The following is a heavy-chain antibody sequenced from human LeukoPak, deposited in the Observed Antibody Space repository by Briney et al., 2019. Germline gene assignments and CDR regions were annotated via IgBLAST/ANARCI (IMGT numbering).Heavy chain of an antibody. V-gene: IGHV4-59*01. D-gene: IGHD6-6*01. CDR2: IYYSGST. J-gene: IGHJ4*02. CDR3: ARQEYSSSFFMYY. CDR1: GGSISSDY. Sequence: SETLSLTCTVSGGSISSDYWSWIRQPPGKGLEWIGYIYYSGSTNYNPSLKSRVTISVDTSKNQFSLKLSSVTAADTAVYYCARQEYSSSFFMYYWGQGTLVTVSS.